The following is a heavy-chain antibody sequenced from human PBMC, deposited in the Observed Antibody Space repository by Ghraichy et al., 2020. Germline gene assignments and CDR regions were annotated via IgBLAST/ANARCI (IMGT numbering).Heavy chain of an antibody. Sequence: TLSLTCPVSGGSISEYYWSWIRQPPGKGLEWIGYILYSGSTKYNPSLKSRVTISIDTSKNQFSLKLMSVTAADTAVYYCARGFDSWKWFDIWGQGTMVTVSS. J-gene: IGHJ3*02. CDR3: ARGFDSWKWFDI. V-gene: IGHV4-59*08. D-gene: IGHD1-20*01. CDR1: GGSISEYY. CDR2: ILYSGST.